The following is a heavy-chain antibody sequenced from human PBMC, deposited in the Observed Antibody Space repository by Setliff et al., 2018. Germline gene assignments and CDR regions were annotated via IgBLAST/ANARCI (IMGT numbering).Heavy chain of an antibody. CDR2: IGPYNGNT. V-gene: IGHV1-18*01. D-gene: IGHD1-20*01. Sequence: ASVKVSCKASGYTFTRYGISWVRQAPGKGFEWMGWIGPYNGNTYYAQKFQGRVAITTDTSTSTAYMELRSLRSDDTVVYYCAKGGNITRETYYYYGMDVWG. J-gene: IGHJ6*01. CDR1: GYTFTRYG. CDR3: AKGGNITRETYYYYGMDV.